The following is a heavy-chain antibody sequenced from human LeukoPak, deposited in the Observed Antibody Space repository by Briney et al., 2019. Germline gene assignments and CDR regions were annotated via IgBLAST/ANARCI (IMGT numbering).Heavy chain of an antibody. Sequence: SETLSLTCTVSGASISSGDYYWSWIRQPPGKGPEWIGHIYYSGSTYYNPSLKSRVTMSVDTSKNQFSLELTSVTAADTAVYYCARVTSVGPSDYWGQGTLVTVSS. V-gene: IGHV4-30-4*01. J-gene: IGHJ4*02. CDR3: ARVTSVGPSDY. CDR2: IYYSGST. CDR1: GASISSGDYY. D-gene: IGHD4-23*01.